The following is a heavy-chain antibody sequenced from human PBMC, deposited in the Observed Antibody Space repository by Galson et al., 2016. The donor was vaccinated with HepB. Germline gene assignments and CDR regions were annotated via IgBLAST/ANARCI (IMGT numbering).Heavy chain of an antibody. CDR1: GFTFSSYA. V-gene: IGHV3-23*01. CDR2: ISGSGVIT. Sequence: SLRLSCAASGFTFSSYAMSWVRQAPGKGLEWVSAISGSGVITYYADSVKGRFTISRDNSKNTLYLQMNSLRPEDTAVYYCAREQVEASYHGSGSGYYYYYGMDIWGQGTTVIVSS. J-gene: IGHJ6*02. CDR3: AREQVEASYHGSGSGYYYYYGMDI. D-gene: IGHD3-10*01.